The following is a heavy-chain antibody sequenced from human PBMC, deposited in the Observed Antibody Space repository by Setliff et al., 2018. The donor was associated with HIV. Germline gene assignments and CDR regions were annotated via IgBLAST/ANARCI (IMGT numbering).Heavy chain of an antibody. CDR1: GGSITSYF. D-gene: IGHD4-17*01. J-gene: IGHJ4*02. V-gene: IGHV4-59*01. Sequence: SETLSLTCTVSGGSITSYFWSWIRQPPGKGLEWIGYTYYSGSTNYSPSLKSRVTISVDTSKNQVSLKLSSVTAADTAVYYCAREIYGGNSRPFDYWGQGILVTVSS. CDR2: TYYSGST. CDR3: AREIYGGNSRPFDY.